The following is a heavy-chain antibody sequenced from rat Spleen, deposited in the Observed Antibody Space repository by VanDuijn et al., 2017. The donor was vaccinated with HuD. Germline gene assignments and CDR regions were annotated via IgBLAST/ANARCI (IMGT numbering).Heavy chain of an antibody. CDR3: ATAKIATSTGGFDF. CDR2: VSPSGGST. CDR1: GFTFSNYG. J-gene: IGHJ1*01. V-gene: IGHV5-19*01. Sequence: EVQLVESGGGLVQPGRSLKLSCAVSGFTFSNYGLHWIRQAPTKSLEWVASVSPSGGSTYYRDSVKGRFTLSRDNAKSTLYLQMDSLRSEDTATYFCATAKIATSTGGFDFWGPGTMVTVSS. D-gene: IGHD1-2*01.